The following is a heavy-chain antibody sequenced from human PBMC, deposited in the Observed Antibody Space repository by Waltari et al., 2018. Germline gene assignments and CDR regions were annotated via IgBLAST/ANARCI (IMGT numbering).Heavy chain of an antibody. D-gene: IGHD7-27*01. CDR2: IRYDGSNK. CDR1: GFTFSSYG. J-gene: IGHJ4*02. CDR3: AKDTGDLALYYFDY. V-gene: IGHV3-30*02. Sequence: QVQLVESGGGVVQPGGSLRLSCAASGFTFSSYGMHWVRQAPGKGLEWVAFIRYDGSNKYYADSVKGRFTISRDNSKNTLYLQMNSLRAEDTAVYYCAKDTGDLALYYFDYWGQGTLVIVSS.